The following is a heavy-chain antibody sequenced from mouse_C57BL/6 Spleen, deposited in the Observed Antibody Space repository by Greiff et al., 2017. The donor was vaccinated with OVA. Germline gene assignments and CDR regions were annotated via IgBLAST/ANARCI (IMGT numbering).Heavy chain of an antibody. D-gene: IGHD3-2*02. Sequence: VQLKQPGTELVKPGASVKLSCKASGYTFTSYWMHWVKQRPGQGLEWIGNINPSNGGTNYNEKFKSKATLTVDKSSSTAYMQLSSLTSEDSAVYYCARSAQATDYAMDYWGQGTSVTVSS. V-gene: IGHV1-53*01. CDR2: INPSNGGT. J-gene: IGHJ4*01. CDR3: ARSAQATDYAMDY. CDR1: GYTFTSYW.